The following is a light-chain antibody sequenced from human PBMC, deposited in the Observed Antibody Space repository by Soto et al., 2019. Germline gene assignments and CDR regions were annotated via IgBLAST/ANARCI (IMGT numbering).Light chain of an antibody. V-gene: IGKV3-15*01. J-gene: IGKJ1*01. CDR3: QHYNHWPWT. Sequence: EIVMTQSPVTLSVSPGERVTLSCRASQSISSDLAWYQLKPGHAHRLIMYVASTRATGVPASFTGSGSEPEFTLTISSLQSEDCGVYYCQHYNHWPWTFGQGTMVEIK. CDR2: VAS. CDR1: QSISSD.